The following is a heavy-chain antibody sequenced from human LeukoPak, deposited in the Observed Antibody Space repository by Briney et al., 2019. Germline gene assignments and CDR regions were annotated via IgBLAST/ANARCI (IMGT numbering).Heavy chain of an antibody. CDR2: INPNSGGT. D-gene: IGHD6-13*01. CDR3: ARVRPPREAAAGIGY. Sequence: ASVKVSCKASGYTFTGYYMHWVRQAPGQGLEWMGWINPNSGGTNYAQKFQGRVTMTRDTSISTAHMELSRLRSDDTAVYYCARVRPPREAAAGIGYWGQGTLVTVSS. CDR1: GYTFTGYY. V-gene: IGHV1-2*02. J-gene: IGHJ4*02.